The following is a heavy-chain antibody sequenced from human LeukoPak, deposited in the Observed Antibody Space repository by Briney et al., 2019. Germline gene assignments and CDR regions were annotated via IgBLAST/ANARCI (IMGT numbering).Heavy chain of an antibody. CDR3: AKDPSSEGYYYGMDV. J-gene: IGHJ6*02. D-gene: IGHD6-13*01. CDR1: GFSFSASS. Sequence: GGSLRLSCAASGFSFSASSMSWVRQTPGKGLEWVSSISENGRNTYYADSVKGRFTVSRDNSKSTLYLQMNSLRPEDTAVYYCAKDPSSEGYYYGMDVWGQGTTVTVSS. CDR2: ISENGRNT. V-gene: IGHV3-23*01.